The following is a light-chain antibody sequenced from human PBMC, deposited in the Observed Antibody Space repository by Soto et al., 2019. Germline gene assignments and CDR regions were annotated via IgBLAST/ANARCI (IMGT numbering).Light chain of an antibody. V-gene: IGKV3-20*01. J-gene: IGKJ4*01. CDR3: QQYGSSPRLT. Sequence: EIVLTQSPGTLSLPPGERATLSCRASQSVSSSYLAWYQQKPGQAPRLLIYGASSRATGIPDRFSGSGSGTVFTLTISRLEPEDFAVYYCQQYGSSPRLTFGGGTKVEIK. CDR1: QSVSSSY. CDR2: GAS.